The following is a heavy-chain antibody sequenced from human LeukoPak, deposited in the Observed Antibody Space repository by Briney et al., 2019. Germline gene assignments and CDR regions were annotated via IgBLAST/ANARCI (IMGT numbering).Heavy chain of an antibody. CDR3: ARDSGSNYYDSSGSRYYFDY. D-gene: IGHD3-22*01. V-gene: IGHV3-21*01. Sequence: KTGGSLRLSCAASGFTFSSYSMNWVRQAPGKGLEWVSSISSSSSYIYYADSVKGRFTISRDNAKNSLYLQMNSLRAEDTAVYYCARDSGSNYYDSSGSRYYFDYWGQGTLVTVSS. J-gene: IGHJ4*02. CDR1: GFTFSSYS. CDR2: ISSSSSYI.